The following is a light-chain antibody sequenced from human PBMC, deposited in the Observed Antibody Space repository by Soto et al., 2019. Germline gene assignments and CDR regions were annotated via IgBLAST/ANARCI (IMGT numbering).Light chain of an antibody. Sequence: EIVLTQSPATLSLSPGERATLSCRASQSVSSYLAWYQQKPGQAPRLLIYDASNRATGIPARFSGSGSGTDFTLTISSLEPEDFAVYYCQQRSNWPPSSDTFGQGTKLEIK. V-gene: IGKV3-11*01. CDR2: DAS. J-gene: IGKJ2*01. CDR3: QQRSNWPPSSDT. CDR1: QSVSSY.